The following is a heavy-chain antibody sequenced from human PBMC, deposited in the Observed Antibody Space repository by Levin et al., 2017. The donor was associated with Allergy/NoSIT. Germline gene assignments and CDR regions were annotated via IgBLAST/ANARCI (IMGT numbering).Heavy chain of an antibody. CDR1: GFTFSSYG. D-gene: IGHD2-8*01. J-gene: IGHJ4*02. CDR3: AKSGGYCTNGVCYPLVDY. Sequence: GESLKISCAASGFTFSSYGMHWVRQAPGKGLEWVAVISYDGSNKYYADSVKGRFTISRDNSKNTLYLQMNSLRAEDTAVYYCAKSGGYCTNGVCYPLVDYWGQGTLVTVSS. V-gene: IGHV3-30*18. CDR2: ISYDGSNK.